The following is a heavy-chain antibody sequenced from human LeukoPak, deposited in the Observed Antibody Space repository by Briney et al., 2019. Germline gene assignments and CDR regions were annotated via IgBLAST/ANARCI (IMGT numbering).Heavy chain of an antibody. Sequence: HGESLKISCKGSGYSFTSYWISWVRQMPGKGLEWMGRIDPSDSYTNYSPSFQGHVTIPADKSISTAYLQWSSLKASDTAMYYCARHNLYYDILTGYYDYWGQGTLATVSS. V-gene: IGHV5-10-1*01. CDR1: GYSFTSYW. CDR3: ARHNLYYDILTGYYDY. J-gene: IGHJ4*02. D-gene: IGHD3-9*01. CDR2: IDPSDSYT.